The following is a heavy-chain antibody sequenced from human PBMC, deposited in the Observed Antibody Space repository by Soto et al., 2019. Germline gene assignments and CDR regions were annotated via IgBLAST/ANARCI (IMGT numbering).Heavy chain of an antibody. CDR1: GFPFSNYE. V-gene: IGHV3-48*03. CDR3: ARDRAAGGY. Sequence: EVQLVESGGGLVQPGGSLRLSCAASGFPFSNYEMNWVRQAPGKGLEWVAYISSGGSTVHYADSVRGRFTVSRDNARNSLYLQMNTLRVEDTALYYCARDRAAGGYWGQGTLVPVSS. CDR2: ISSGGSTV. D-gene: IGHD6-13*01. J-gene: IGHJ4*02.